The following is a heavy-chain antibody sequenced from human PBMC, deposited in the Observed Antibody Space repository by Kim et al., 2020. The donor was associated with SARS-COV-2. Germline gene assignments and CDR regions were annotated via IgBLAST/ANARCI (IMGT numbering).Heavy chain of an antibody. CDR2: IIPIFGTA. CDR3: ARRYGDYGLYYYGMDV. D-gene: IGHD4-17*01. CDR1: GGTFSSYA. J-gene: IGHJ6*02. Sequence: SVKVSCKASGGTFSSYAISWVRQAPGQGLEWMGGIIPIFGTANYAQKFQGRVTITADESTSTAYMELSSLRSEDTAVYYCARRYGDYGLYYYGMDVWGQGTTVTVSS. V-gene: IGHV1-69*13.